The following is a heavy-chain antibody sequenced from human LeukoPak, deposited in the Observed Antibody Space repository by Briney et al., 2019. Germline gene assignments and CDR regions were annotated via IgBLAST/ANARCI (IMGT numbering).Heavy chain of an antibody. V-gene: IGHV4-31*03. CDR3: ARGPPIRYFDWSYKGGDAFDI. Sequence: PSETLSLTCTVSGGSISSGGYYWSWIRQHPGKGLEWIGYIYYSGSTYYNPSLKSRVTISVDTSKNQFSLKLSSVTAADTAVYYCARGPPIRYFDWSYKGGDAFDIWGQGTMVTVSS. D-gene: IGHD3-9*01. CDR1: GGSISSGGYY. J-gene: IGHJ3*02. CDR2: IYYSGST.